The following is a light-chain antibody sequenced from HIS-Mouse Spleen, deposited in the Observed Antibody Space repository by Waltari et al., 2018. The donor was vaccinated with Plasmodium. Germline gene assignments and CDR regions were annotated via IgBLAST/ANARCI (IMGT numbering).Light chain of an antibody. CDR3: QQYNNWSFT. V-gene: IGKV3-15*01. CDR1: QSVSSN. CDR2: GAS. Sequence: EIVMTQSPATLSVSPGERAHISCRASQSVSSNLAWYQQKPGQAPRLLIYGASTRATGIPARFSGSGSGTEFTLTISSLQSEDFAVYYCQQYNNWSFTFGPGTKVDIK. J-gene: IGKJ3*01.